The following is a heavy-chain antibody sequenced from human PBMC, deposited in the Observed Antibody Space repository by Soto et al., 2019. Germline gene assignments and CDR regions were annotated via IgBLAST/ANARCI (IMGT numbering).Heavy chain of an antibody. Sequence: QVQLVESGGGVVQPGRSLRLSCAASGFTFSSYGMHWVRQAPGKGLEWVAVIWYDGSNKYYADSVKSRFTISRDNSKNTLYLQMKSLRAEDTAVYYCARDSIAGGIAVAVIDYWGQGTLVTVSS. J-gene: IGHJ4*02. V-gene: IGHV3-33*01. CDR2: IWYDGSNK. D-gene: IGHD6-19*01. CDR3: ARDSIAGGIAVAVIDY. CDR1: GFTFSSYG.